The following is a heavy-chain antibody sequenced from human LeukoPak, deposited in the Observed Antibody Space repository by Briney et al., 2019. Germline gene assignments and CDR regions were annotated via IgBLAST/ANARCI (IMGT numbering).Heavy chain of an antibody. D-gene: IGHD1-26*01. V-gene: IGHV4-4*07. Sequence: PSETLSLTCTVSGGSISSYYWSWIRQPAGKGLEWIGRIYTSGSTNYNASLKSRVSRSVDTSQNQFSLKLSSVTAADTAVFYCARENSGSYREFDYWGQGTLVTVSS. CDR1: GGSISSYY. CDR2: IYTSGST. CDR3: ARENSGSYREFDY. J-gene: IGHJ4*02.